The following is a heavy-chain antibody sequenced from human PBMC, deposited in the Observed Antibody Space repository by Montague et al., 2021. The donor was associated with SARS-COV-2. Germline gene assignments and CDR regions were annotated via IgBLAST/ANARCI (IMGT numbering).Heavy chain of an antibody. J-gene: IGHJ4*02. CDR2: INHRGTS. CDR3: ARGRQHFNMIVVVMTGGEYYFDY. D-gene: IGHD3-22*01. CDR1: GGSFSDYF. Sequence: ETQSLAYAVYGGSFSDYFWTWIRQPPGKGLEWIGEINHRGTSNYNPSLKSRVSISVDTSKNQFSLYLGSVTAADTAVYYCARGRQHFNMIVVVMTGGEYYFDYWGQGTLVTVSS. V-gene: IGHV4-34*01.